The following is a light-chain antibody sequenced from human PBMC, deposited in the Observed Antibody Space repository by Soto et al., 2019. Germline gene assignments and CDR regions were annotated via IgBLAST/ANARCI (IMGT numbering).Light chain of an antibody. CDR3: QQYESSPLT. Sequence: EIVLTQSPDTLYLSPGERATLSCRASQSVISALLAWYQQKPGQAPRLLIYRASTRATGIPDRFTGSGSGTDFTLTISRLEPEDFAVYYCQQYESSPLTFGGGTKVEIK. J-gene: IGKJ4*01. CDR1: QSVISAL. CDR2: RAS. V-gene: IGKV3-20*01.